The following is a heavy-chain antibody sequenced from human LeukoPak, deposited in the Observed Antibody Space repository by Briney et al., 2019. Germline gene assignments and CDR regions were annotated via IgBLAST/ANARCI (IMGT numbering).Heavy chain of an antibody. D-gene: IGHD3-10*01. J-gene: IGHJ4*02. CDR2: ISSSSSINI. CDR3: ARVAEGSGTYYRIFDY. Sequence: VGSLRLSCALSGFTFSRYNMNSGRQAPGKGVEGGSYISSSSSINIYYADSVKARFTISRDNDKNSLYLQMNSMRDEDTAVYYCARVAEGSGTYYRIFDYWGQGTLVTVSS. V-gene: IGHV3-48*02. CDR1: GFTFSRYN.